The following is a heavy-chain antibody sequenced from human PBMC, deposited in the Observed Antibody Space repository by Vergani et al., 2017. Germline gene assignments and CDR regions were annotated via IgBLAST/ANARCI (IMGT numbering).Heavy chain of an antibody. V-gene: IGHV3-30*04. Sequence: QVQLVESGGGVVQPGRSLRLSCAASGFTFSSYAMHWVRQAPGKGLEWVAVISYDGSNKYYADAVKGRFTISRDNSKNTLYLQMNSLRAEDTAVYYCAREYLGYWFDPWGQGTLVTGSS. J-gene: IGHJ5*02. D-gene: IGHD2-2*02. CDR3: AREYLGYWFDP. CDR1: GFTFSSYA. CDR2: ISYDGSNK.